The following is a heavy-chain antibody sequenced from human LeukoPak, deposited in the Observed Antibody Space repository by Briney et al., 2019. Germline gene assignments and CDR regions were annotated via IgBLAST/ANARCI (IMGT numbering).Heavy chain of an antibody. V-gene: IGHV4-61*02. CDR3: ARYYYDSRGYAIYYYYMDV. J-gene: IGHJ6*03. CDR2: IYTSGST. Sequence: SQTLSLTCTVSGGSISSVSYYWSWIREPAGKGLEWIGRIYTSGSTEYNPSLKSRVTVSVDTSKNLFSLKLSSVTAADTAVYYCARYYYDSRGYAIYYYYMDVWGKGTTVTISS. CDR1: GGSISSVSYY. D-gene: IGHD3-22*01.